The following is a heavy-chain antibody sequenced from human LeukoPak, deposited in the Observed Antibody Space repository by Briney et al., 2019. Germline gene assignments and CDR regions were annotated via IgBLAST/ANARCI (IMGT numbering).Heavy chain of an antibody. J-gene: IGHJ4*02. CDR2: VYHSGST. CDR1: GYSIMSTFY. D-gene: IGHD4-23*01. CDR3: ARVSDDENGGQSGAIYFES. Sequence: SETLSLTCTVSGYSIMSTFYWGWIRQSPTKGLEWIGNVYHSGSTYSNPSLRSRVTISVDTSQNQFSLKLSSVTAADTAVYYCARVSDDENGGQSGAIYFESWGQGTLVTVSS. V-gene: IGHV4-38-2*02.